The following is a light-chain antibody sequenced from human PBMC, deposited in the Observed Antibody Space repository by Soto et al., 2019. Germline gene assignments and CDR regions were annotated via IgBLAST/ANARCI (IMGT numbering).Light chain of an antibody. J-gene: IGLJ2*01. V-gene: IGLV7-46*01. CDR1: TGAVASGHY. CDR3: SLSFSGAQI. Sequence: QAVVTQEPSLTVSPGGTVTLTCGSSTGAVASGHYPYWFQQKPGQAPRTLIYDTSNKHSWTPARFSGSLLGGKAALTLSGAQPEDEADYHCSLSFSGAQIFGGGTRLTVL. CDR2: DTS.